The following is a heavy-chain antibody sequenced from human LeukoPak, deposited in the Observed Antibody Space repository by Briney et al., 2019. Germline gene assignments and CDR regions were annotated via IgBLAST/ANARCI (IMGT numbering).Heavy chain of an antibody. V-gene: IGHV4-34*01. CDR3: ARHMVRGVTDY. CDR2: INHSGST. CDR1: GFTFSSYS. J-gene: IGHJ4*02. Sequence: GSLRLSCAASGFTFSSYSMSWIRQPPGKGLEWIGEINHSGSTNYNPSLKSRVTISVDTSKNQFSLKLSSVTAADTAVYYCARHMVRGVTDYWGQGTLVTVSS. D-gene: IGHD3-10*01.